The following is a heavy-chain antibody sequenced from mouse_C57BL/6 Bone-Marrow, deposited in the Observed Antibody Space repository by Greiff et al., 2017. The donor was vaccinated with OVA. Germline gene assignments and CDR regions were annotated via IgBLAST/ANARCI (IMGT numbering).Heavy chain of an antibody. V-gene: IGHV5-4*01. CDR2: ISNGGSYT. CDR1: GFTFSSYA. CDR3: ARDDGYYGGAMDY. J-gene: IGHJ4*01. D-gene: IGHD2-3*01. Sequence: EVKVVESGGGLVKPGGSLKLSCAASGFTFSSYAMSWVRQTPEKRLEWVATISNGGSYTYYPDNVKGRFTLSRDNAKNNLYLQMSHLKSEDTAMYYCARDDGYYGGAMDYWGQGTSVTVSS.